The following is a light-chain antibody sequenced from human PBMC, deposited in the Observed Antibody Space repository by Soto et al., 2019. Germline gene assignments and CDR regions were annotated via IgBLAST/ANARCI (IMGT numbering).Light chain of an antibody. J-gene: IGLJ3*02. Sequence: QSALTQPASVSGSPGQSITISCTGTSSDVGSYNLVSWYQQHPGKAPKLMIYEGSKRPSGVSNRFSGSKSGNTASLTISGLQAEDEADYYCCPYAGSSTFYWVFGGGTKVTVL. CDR2: EGS. CDR3: CPYAGSSTFYWV. CDR1: SSDVGSYNL. V-gene: IGLV2-23*03.